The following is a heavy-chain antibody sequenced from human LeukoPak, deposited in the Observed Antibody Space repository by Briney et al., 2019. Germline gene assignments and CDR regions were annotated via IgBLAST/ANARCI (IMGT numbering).Heavy chain of an antibody. J-gene: IGHJ4*02. CDR3: ASTTRGYSYGNFDY. V-gene: IGHV1-69*06. Sequence: SVKVSCKACGYTFTSYGTSCVRQAPGQGLEWMGWIIPIFGTANYAQKLQGRVTITADKSTSTAYMELSSLRSEDTAVYYCASTTRGYSYGNFDYWGQGTLVTVSS. CDR2: IIPIFGTA. CDR1: GYTFTSYG. D-gene: IGHD5-18*01.